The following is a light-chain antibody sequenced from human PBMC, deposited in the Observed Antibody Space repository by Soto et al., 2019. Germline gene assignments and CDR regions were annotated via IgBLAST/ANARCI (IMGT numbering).Light chain of an antibody. CDR1: SSNIGNNA. V-gene: IGLV1-36*01. J-gene: IGLJ1*01. Sequence: QSVLTQPPSVSEAPRQRVTISCSGSSSNIGNNAVNSYQQLPGKAPKLLIYYDDLLPSGVSDRFSGSKSGTSASLAISGLQSEDEADYYCAAWDDSLNGYVFGTGTQLTVL. CDR2: YDD. CDR3: AAWDDSLNGYV.